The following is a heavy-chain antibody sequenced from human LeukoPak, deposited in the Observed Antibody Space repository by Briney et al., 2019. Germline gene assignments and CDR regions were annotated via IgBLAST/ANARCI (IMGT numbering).Heavy chain of an antibody. CDR2: MKPNSGNT. CDR3: AKDSGRAVTSMDWFDP. V-gene: IGHV1-8*01. Sequence: ASVKVSCKASGYTFTNYDINWVRQATGQGLEWMGYMKPNSGNTGYAQKFQGRVTMTRDTSISTAYMELSSLTSEDTAVYYCAKDSGRAVTSMDWFDPWGQGTLVTVSS. D-gene: IGHD4-17*01. J-gene: IGHJ5*02. CDR1: GYTFTNYD.